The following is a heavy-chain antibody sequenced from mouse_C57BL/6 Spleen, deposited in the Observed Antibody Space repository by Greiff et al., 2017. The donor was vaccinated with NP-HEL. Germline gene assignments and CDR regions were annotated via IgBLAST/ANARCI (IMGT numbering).Heavy chain of an antibody. Sequence: VQLQESGAELVKPGASVKISCKASGYAFSSYWMNWVKQRPGKGLEWIGQIYPGDGDTNYNGKFKGKATLTADKSSSTAYMQLSSLTSEDSAVYFCARGTGLYAMDYWGQGTSVTVSS. D-gene: IGHD4-1*01. CDR1: GYAFSSYW. V-gene: IGHV1-80*01. CDR3: ARGTGLYAMDY. J-gene: IGHJ4*01. CDR2: IYPGDGDT.